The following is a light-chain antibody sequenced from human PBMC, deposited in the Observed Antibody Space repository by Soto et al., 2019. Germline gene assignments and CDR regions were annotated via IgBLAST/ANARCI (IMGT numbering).Light chain of an antibody. CDR3: QQYGSSSSWT. CDR2: GAS. J-gene: IGKJ1*01. V-gene: IGKV3-20*01. CDR1: QSVSSSY. Sequence: EIVLPQSPGTLSLSPGERATLSCRASQSVSSSYLAWYQQKPGQAPRLLIYGASSRATGIPDRFSGSGSGTDFTLTISRLEPEDFAVYYCQQYGSSSSWTFGQGTKVEIK.